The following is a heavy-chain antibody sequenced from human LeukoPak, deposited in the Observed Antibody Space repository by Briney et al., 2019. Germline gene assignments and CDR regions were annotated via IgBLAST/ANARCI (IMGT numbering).Heavy chain of an antibody. CDR1: GYTFTSSG. V-gene: IGHV1-18*01. CDR3: AKNTTGGYSDS. D-gene: IGHD2-15*01. CDR2: INTHNGYS. J-gene: IGHJ4*02. Sequence: WASVKVSCKTSGYTFTSSGITWVRQAPGQGLEWMGWINTHNGYSKYAQRLQGRVTMTADTSTSTAYMELSSLTSGDTAVYFCAKNTTGGYSDSWGQGTLVTVSS.